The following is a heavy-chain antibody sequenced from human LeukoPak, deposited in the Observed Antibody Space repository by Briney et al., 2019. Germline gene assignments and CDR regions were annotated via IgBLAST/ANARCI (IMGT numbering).Heavy chain of an antibody. D-gene: IGHD2-21*01. V-gene: IGHV3-20*04. Sequence: PGGSLRLSCAASGFTFDDYGMSWVRQAPGKGLEWVSGIIWSGGRTGYADSVKGRFTISRDNARNSLYLQMNSLRAEDTAVYYCASVVSYYYYYMDVWGKGTTVTVSS. CDR3: ASVVSYYYYYMDV. J-gene: IGHJ6*03. CDR2: IIWSGGRT. CDR1: GFTFDDYG.